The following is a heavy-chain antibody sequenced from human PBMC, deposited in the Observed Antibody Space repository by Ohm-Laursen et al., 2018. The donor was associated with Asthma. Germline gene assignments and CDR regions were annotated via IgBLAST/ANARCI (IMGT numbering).Heavy chain of an antibody. J-gene: IGHJ4*02. CDR2: ISDDGSKK. CDR3: ARGTAITLIVVVITGFDY. Sequence: SLRLSCAASGFTFSSYGMHWVRQAPGKGLEWVAVISDDGSKKDYADSVKGRFTISRDNSKNTLYLQMNSLRAEDTAVYYCARGTAITLIVVVITGFDYWGQGTLVTVSS. V-gene: IGHV3-30*03. D-gene: IGHD3-22*01. CDR1: GFTFSSYG.